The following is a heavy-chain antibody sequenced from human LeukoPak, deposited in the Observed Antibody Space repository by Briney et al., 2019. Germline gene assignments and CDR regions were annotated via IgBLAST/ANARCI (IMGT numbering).Heavy chain of an antibody. V-gene: IGHV3-33*01. D-gene: IGHD4-11*01. J-gene: IGHJ6*02. Sequence: GGSLRLSCAASGFTFSSNGMHWVRQAPGKWLEWVGIIWYDGSNKYYAGSVKGRFTISRDNSKNTLYLQMNSLRVEDTAVYYCARPYYSNYYYYGMDVWGQGTTVTVSS. CDR1: GFTFSSNG. CDR2: IWYDGSNK. CDR3: ARPYYSNYYYYGMDV.